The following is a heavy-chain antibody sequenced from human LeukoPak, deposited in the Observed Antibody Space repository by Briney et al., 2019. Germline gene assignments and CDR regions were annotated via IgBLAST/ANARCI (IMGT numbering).Heavy chain of an antibody. CDR2: IYHSGST. Sequence: PSETLSLTCTVSGYSISSGYYWGWIRQPPGKGLEWIGSIYHSGSTYYNPSLKSRVTISVDTSKNQFSLKLSSVTATDTAVYYCARDLFTSDYWGQGTLVTVSS. CDR1: GYSISSGYY. J-gene: IGHJ4*02. CDR3: ARDLFTSDY. V-gene: IGHV4-38-2*02. D-gene: IGHD2/OR15-2a*01.